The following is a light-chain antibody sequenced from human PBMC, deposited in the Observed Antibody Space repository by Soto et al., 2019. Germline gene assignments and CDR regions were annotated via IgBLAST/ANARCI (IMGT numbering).Light chain of an antibody. J-gene: IGLJ3*02. CDR1: ASSIAARYD. V-gene: IGLV1-40*01. Sequence: QSVLTQPPSVSGAPGQRVTISCTGTASSIAARYDVHWYQQIPGTAPKLLISGNNNRPSGVPDRFSASKSGISASLAITGLQADDEADYYCQSYDNSLNEWVFGGGTSDRP. CDR3: QSYDNSLNEWV. CDR2: GNN.